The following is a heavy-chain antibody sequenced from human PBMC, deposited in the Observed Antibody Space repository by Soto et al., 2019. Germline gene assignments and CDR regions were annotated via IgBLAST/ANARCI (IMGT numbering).Heavy chain of an antibody. D-gene: IGHD3-3*01. Sequence: KPSETLSLTCTVSGGSISSGGYYWSWIRQHPGKGLEWIGYIYYSGSTYYNPSLKSRVTISVDTSKNQFSLKLSSVTAADTAVYYCARDYYDFWSGPYYYYGMDVWGQGTMVTVSS. CDR2: IYYSGST. CDR1: GGSISSGGYY. J-gene: IGHJ6*02. V-gene: IGHV4-31*03. CDR3: ARDYYDFWSGPYYYYGMDV.